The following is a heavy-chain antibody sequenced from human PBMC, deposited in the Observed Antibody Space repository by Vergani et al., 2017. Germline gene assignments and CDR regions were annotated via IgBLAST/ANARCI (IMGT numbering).Heavy chain of an antibody. D-gene: IGHD3/OR15-3a*01. CDR3: ARGETRTDWFDP. CDR2: VYTSGTT. J-gene: IGHJ5*02. V-gene: IGHV4-61*02. CDR1: GVSLQSGSFY. Sequence: QVQLHESGPGLVKPSETLSLICSVSGVSLQSGSFYWTWIRQTAGRRLEWMGRVYTSGTTNYNPSLNGLVTIFVDKSKNILSLRLNSVTAADTAVYYCARGETRTDWFDPWGQGTLVTVSS.